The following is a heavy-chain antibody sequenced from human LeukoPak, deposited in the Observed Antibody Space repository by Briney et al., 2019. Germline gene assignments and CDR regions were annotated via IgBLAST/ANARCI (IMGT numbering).Heavy chain of an antibody. CDR2: IWFDESNK. V-gene: IGHV3-33*06. J-gene: IGHJ5*02. CDR1: GLTFSRYG. Sequence: GGSLRLSCAASGLTFSRYGMHWVRQAPGKGLEWVAVIWFDESNKYYADSVKGRFTISRDNSKNTLYLQMNSLRAEDTAVYSCAKNGEVLSWFDPWGQGTLVTVSS. D-gene: IGHD3-10*01. CDR3: AKNGEVLSWFDP.